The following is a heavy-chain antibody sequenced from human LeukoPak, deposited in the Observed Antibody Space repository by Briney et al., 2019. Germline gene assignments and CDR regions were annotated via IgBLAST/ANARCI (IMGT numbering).Heavy chain of an antibody. D-gene: IGHD3-22*01. CDR2: ISSSSSYI. CDR3: ARASYSYDISGWVPFDY. J-gene: IGHJ4*02. V-gene: IGHV3-21*04. Sequence: PGGSLRLSCAASGFTFSSYSMNWVRQAPGKGLEWVSSISSSSSYIYYADSVKGRFTISRDNAKNSLYLQMNSLRAEDTAVYYCARASYSYDISGWVPFDYWGQGTLVTVSS. CDR1: GFTFSSYS.